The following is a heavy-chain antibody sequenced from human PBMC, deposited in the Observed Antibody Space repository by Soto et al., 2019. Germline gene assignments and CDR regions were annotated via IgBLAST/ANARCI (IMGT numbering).Heavy chain of an antibody. V-gene: IGHV4-31*03. CDR3: AREDGSGSYIPDY. J-gene: IGHJ4*02. CDR1: GGSISSGGYY. CDR2: IYYSGST. D-gene: IGHD3-10*01. Sequence: LSLTCTVSGGSISSGGYYWSWIRQHPGKGLEWIGYIYYSGSTYYNPSLKSRVTISVDTSKNQFSLKLSSVTAADTAVYYCAREDGSGSYIPDYWGQGTLVTVSS.